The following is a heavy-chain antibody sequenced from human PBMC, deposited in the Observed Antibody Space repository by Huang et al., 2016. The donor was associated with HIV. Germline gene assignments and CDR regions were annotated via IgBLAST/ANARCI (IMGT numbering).Heavy chain of an antibody. CDR2: VNDSGAT. CDR1: GGSCTGNY. CDR3: ARQWTILEWLLGLDV. J-gene: IGHJ6*02. V-gene: IGHV4-34*02. D-gene: IGHD3-3*01. Sequence: QMQLQQRGAGLLKPSETLSLTCGVSGGSCTGNYLPWIRQAPGKGLEWIGEVNDSGATNYNPSLKGRVTISLDKSNRELSLNLRSVTAADTAVYYCARQWTILEWLLGLDVWGQGTTVIVSS.